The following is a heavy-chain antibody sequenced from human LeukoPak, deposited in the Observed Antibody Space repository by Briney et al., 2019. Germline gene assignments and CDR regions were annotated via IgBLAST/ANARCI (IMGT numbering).Heavy chain of an antibody. J-gene: IGHJ6*03. CDR2: ISGSGGST. Sequence: PGGSLRLSCAASGFTFSSYAMSWVRQAPGKGLEWVSAISGSGGSTYYADSVKGRFTISRDNSKNTLYLQMNSLRAEDTAVYYCAKAAPYYDFPSDYYYMDVWGKGTTVTVSS. D-gene: IGHD3-3*01. CDR1: GFTFSSYA. V-gene: IGHV3-23*01. CDR3: AKAAPYYDFPSDYYYMDV.